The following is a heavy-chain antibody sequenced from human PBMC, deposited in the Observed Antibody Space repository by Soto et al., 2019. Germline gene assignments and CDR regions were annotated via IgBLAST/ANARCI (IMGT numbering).Heavy chain of an antibody. D-gene: IGHD6-6*01. V-gene: IGHV3-23*01. CDR1: GFTFSSYA. Sequence: GGSLRLSRAASGFTFSSYAMSWVRQAPGKGLEWVSAISGSGGSTYYADSVKGRFTISRDNSKNTLYLQMNSLRAEDTAVYYCARGEQLAYGMDVWGQGXTVTVYS. CDR3: ARGEQLAYGMDV. J-gene: IGHJ6*02. CDR2: ISGSGGST.